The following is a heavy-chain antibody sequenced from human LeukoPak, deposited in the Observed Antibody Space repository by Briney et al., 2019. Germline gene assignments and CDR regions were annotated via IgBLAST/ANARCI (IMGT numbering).Heavy chain of an antibody. V-gene: IGHV4-30-4*08. CDR2: IYYRGST. CDR3: ARDGLSSGWSLDNWFDP. CDR1: GCSISSGDYY. D-gene: IGHD6-19*01. J-gene: IGHJ5*02. Sequence: SQTLSLTCSVSGCSISSGDYYWSWIRQPPGKGLVWIGYIYYRGSTYYNPSLKSRVPISVDPSKNQFSLKLSSVTAADTAVYYCARDGLSSGWSLDNWFDPWGQGTLVTVSS.